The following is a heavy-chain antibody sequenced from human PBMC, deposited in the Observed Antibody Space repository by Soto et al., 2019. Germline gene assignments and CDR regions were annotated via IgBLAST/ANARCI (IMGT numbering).Heavy chain of an antibody. D-gene: IGHD4-17*01. CDR3: ANSYEGDYVWYFQH. V-gene: IGHV3-23*01. Sequence: GGSLRLSCAASGFTFSSYAMSWVRQAPGKGLEWVSAISGSGGSTYYADSVKGRFTISRDNSKNTLYLQMNSLRAEDTAVYYCANSYEGDYVWYFQHWGQGTLVTVSS. CDR2: ISGSGGST. J-gene: IGHJ1*01. CDR1: GFTFSSYA.